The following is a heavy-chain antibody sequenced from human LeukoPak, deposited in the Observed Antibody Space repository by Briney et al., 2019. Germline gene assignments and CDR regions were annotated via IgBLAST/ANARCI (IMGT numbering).Heavy chain of an antibody. CDR1: GGSISRGGYY. Sequence: SQTLSLTCTVSGGSISRGGYYWSWIRQHPGKGLEWIGYIYYSGSTYYNPSLKSRVTISVDTSKNQFSLKLSSVTAADTAVYYCARESGYDILTGLRQYYFDYWGQGTLVTVSS. CDR3: ARESGYDILTGLRQYYFDY. J-gene: IGHJ4*02. D-gene: IGHD3-9*01. CDR2: IYYSGST. V-gene: IGHV4-31*03.